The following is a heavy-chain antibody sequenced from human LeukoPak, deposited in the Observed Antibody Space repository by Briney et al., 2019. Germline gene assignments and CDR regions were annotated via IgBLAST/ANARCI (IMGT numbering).Heavy chain of an antibody. D-gene: IGHD6-19*01. CDR1: GFTFSSYA. CDR2: ISYDGSNK. V-gene: IGHV3-30*14. CDR3: ARVQFQWFDP. J-gene: IGHJ5*02. Sequence: PGRSLRLSCAASGFTFSSYAMHWVRQAPGKGLEWVAVISYDGSNKYYADSVKGRFTIARDNSKKTLYLQMNNLRVEDTAVYYCARVQFQWFDPWGQGTLVTVSS.